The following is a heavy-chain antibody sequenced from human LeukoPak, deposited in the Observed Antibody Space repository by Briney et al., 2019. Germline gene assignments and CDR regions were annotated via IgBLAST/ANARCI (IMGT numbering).Heavy chain of an antibody. D-gene: IGHD1-26*01. Sequence: PGGSLRLSCAASGFTFSNYNMNWVRQAPGKGPEWVSYISNSGSTIYYADSVKGRFTISRDNAKNTLYVQMNSLRAEDTAVYYCARVRSGSSAGNYGMDVWGQGTTVTVSS. CDR3: ARVRSGSSAGNYGMDV. CDR1: GFTFSNYN. CDR2: ISNSGSTI. J-gene: IGHJ6*02. V-gene: IGHV3-48*04.